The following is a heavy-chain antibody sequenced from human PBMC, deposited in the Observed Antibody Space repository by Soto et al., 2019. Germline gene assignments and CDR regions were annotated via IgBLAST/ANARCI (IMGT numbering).Heavy chain of an antibody. D-gene: IGHD6-13*01. CDR1: GGTLSSYA. CDR2: IIPIFGTA. CDR3: ARDGPRSSSWREYNWFDP. V-gene: IGHV1-69*13. J-gene: IGHJ5*02. Sequence: ASVKVSCKASGGTLSSYAISWVRQAPGQGLEWMGGIIPIFGTANYAQKFQGRVTITADESTSTAYMELSSLRSEDTAVYYCARDGPRSSSWREYNWFDPWGQGTLVTVSS.